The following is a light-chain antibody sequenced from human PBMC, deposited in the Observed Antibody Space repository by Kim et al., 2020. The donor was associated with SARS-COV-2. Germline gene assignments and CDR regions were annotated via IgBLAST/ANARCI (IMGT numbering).Light chain of an antibody. CDR2: NIN. CDR1: SNDVGGFNF. J-gene: IGLJ1*01. CDR3: SSYAGTYTRV. Sequence: GQSITIACTGTSNDVGGFNFVSWYQQHPGKAPKLMIFNINNRPSGVSSRFSGSKSGNTASLTISRIQAEDEADYYCSSYAGTYTRVFGSGTKVTVL. V-gene: IGLV2-14*03.